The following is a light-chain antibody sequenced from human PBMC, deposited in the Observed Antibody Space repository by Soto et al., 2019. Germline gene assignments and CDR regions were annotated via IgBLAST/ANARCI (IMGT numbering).Light chain of an antibody. V-gene: IGLV1-40*01. CDR2: ANT. Sequence: QSVLTQPPSVSGAPGQRVTISCTGSGANSGAGYAIHWYQQVPGPAPKPLIYANTNRTSGVPDRFSGSKSGTSASLAITGLQAEDEADYYCQSYDTSLSGYVFGPGTKVTVL. CDR1: GANSGAGYA. CDR3: QSYDTSLSGYV. J-gene: IGLJ1*01.